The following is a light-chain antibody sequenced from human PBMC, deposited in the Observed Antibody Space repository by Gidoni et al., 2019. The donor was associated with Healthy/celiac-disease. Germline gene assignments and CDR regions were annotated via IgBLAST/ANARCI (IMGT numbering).Light chain of an antibody. CDR2: AAS. CDR3: QQSYSTPT. Sequence: DIQMTQSPSSLSASVDDRVTITCRASQSISSYLNWYQQKPGKAPKLLIYAASSLQSGVPSRFSGSGSGTDFTLTISSLQPEDFATYYCQQSYSTPTFGQGTKVEIK. CDR1: QSISSY. J-gene: IGKJ1*01. V-gene: IGKV1-39*01.